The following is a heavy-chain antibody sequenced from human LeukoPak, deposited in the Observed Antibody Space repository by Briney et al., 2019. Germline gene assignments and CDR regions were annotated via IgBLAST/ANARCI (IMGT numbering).Heavy chain of an antibody. Sequence: GGSLRLSCAASGFTFSSYSMNWVRQAPGKGLGWVSSISSSSSYVYYADSVKGRFTISRDNAKNSLYLQMNSLRAEDTAVYYCARVQGLWNSPTGPWGQGTLVTVSS. CDR3: ARVQGLWNSPTGP. CDR2: ISSSSSYV. CDR1: GFTFSSYS. V-gene: IGHV3-21*01. D-gene: IGHD1-7*01. J-gene: IGHJ5*02.